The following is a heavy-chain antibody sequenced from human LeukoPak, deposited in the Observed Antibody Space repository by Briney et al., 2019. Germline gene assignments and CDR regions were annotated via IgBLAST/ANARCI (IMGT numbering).Heavy chain of an antibody. V-gene: IGHV4-39*01. CDR1: GGSISSNSYY. CDR2: IYYSGST. Sequence: SETLSLTCTVSGGSISSNSYYWGWIRQPPGKGLEWIGSIYYSGSTYYNPSLKSRVTISVDTSKNQFSLKLSSVTAADTAMYYCARPPGIAAAWFDPWGQGTLVTVSS. J-gene: IGHJ5*02. CDR3: ARPPGIAAAWFDP. D-gene: IGHD6-13*01.